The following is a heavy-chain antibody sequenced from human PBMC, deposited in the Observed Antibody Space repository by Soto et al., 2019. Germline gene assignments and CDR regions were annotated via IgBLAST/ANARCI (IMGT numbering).Heavy chain of an antibody. CDR3: ARESSSTLVRGRHGDPNWFDP. Sequence: EVQLVESGGGLVKPGGSLRLSCAASGFTFSSYSMNWVRQAPGKGLEWVSSISSSSSYVYYPDSVKGRFTISRDNAKNSLYLQRNSLRAEDTAVYYCARESSSTLVRGRHGDPNWFDPWGQGTLVTVSS. J-gene: IGHJ5*02. CDR1: GFTFSSYS. V-gene: IGHV3-21*01. CDR2: ISSSSSYV. D-gene: IGHD3-10*01.